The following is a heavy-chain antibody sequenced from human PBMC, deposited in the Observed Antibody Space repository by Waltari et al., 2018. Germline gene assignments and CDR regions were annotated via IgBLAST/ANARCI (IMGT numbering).Heavy chain of an antibody. V-gene: IGHV3-53*01. CDR2: IFSGGNT. Sequence: VQLVESGGGLIQPGGSLRVSCAASGFTVTNNYMIWVRQAPGKGLEWVSLIFSGGNTFYADSVRGRFTISRDSSKNTLYLQMNSLRTEDTAVYYCASSPKEGYWGQGTLVTVSS. J-gene: IGHJ4*02. CDR3: ASSPKEGY. CDR1: GFTVTNNY.